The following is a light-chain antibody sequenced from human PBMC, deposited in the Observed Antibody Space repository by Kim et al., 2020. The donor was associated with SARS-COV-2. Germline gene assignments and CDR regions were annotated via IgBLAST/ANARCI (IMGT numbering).Light chain of an antibody. V-gene: IGKV3-20*01. J-gene: IGKJ1*01. CDR3: QQYGGWT. CDR2: GAS. Sequence: EIVLTQSPGTLSLSPGERATLSCRASQSVISSYLAWYQQRPGQAPRLLIYGASNRAAGIPDRFSGSGSGTDFTLTISRLEPEDFAMYYWQQYGGWTFGQGTKVEIK. CDR1: QSVISSY.